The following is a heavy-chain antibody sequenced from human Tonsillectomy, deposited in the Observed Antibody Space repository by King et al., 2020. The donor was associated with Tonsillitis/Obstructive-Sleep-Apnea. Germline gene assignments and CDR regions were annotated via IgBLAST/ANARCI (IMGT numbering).Heavy chain of an antibody. D-gene: IGHD6-6*01. J-gene: IGHJ3*02. CDR3: ARDRLAARSAFDI. CDR1: EFTFSSYS. CDR2: ISSTSSYI. Sequence: VQLVESGGGLVKPGGSLRLSCAASEFTFSSYSMNWVRQAPGKGLEWVSSISSTSSYIYYADSVKGRFTISGDNAKNSLYLQMNSLRAEDTAVYYCARDRLAARSAFDIWGQGTMVTVSS. V-gene: IGHV3-21*01.